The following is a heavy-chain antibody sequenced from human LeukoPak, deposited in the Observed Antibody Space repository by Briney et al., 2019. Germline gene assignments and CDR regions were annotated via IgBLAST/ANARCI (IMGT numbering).Heavy chain of an antibody. CDR1: GGSVSGGSYY. J-gene: IGHJ3*02. V-gene: IGHV4-61*01. CDR3: ARETSWLHYAFDI. Sequence: PSETLSLTCTVSGGSVSGGSYYWSWIRQPPGKGLEWIGYIYYSGSTNYNPSLKSRVTISVDTSKNQFSLKLSSVTAADTAVYYCARETSWLHYAFDIWGQGTMVTVSS. CDR2: IYYSGST. D-gene: IGHD5-24*01.